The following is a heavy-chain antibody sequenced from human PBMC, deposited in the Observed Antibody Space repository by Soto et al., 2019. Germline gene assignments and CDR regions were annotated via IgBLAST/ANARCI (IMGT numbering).Heavy chain of an antibody. CDR1: GYTLTSYS. D-gene: IGHD2-15*01. Sequence: QVQLVQSGAEVKKPGASVRVSCKASGYTLTSYSMHWGRQAPGQGLGWRGIINPSGDNIRYAQNFQGRVTMTRDTSTSTVYLELSSLRSEDTAIYYCARDPQGYCSGGRCYHFDYWGQGTLVTVSS. CDR2: INPSGDNI. CDR3: ARDPQGYCSGGRCYHFDY. J-gene: IGHJ4*02. V-gene: IGHV1-46*01.